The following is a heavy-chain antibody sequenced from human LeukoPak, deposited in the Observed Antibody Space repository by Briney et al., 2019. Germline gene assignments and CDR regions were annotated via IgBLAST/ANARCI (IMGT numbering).Heavy chain of an antibody. CDR2: INPKNGGT. J-gene: IGHJ6*03. D-gene: IGHD2/OR15-2a*01. V-gene: IGHV1-2*02. CDR3: YMDV. Sequence: ASVKVSCKASGYTFSGYYVNWVRQAPGQGLEWVGWINPKNGGTHFAQKFQGRVTMTRDTSISTAYYCTRSLGSSMAAYFYYYMDVWGEGTTITVSS. CDR1: GYTFSGYY.